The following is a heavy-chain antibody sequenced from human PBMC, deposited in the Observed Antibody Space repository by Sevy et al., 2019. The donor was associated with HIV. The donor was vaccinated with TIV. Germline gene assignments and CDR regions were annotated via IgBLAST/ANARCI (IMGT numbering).Heavy chain of an antibody. CDR1: GYTLTGYG. D-gene: IGHD2-8*01. CDR3: ARVVDYCTNGVCYKRAYYYYYMDV. Sequence: ASVKVSCKASGYTLTGYGISWVRQAPGQGLEWMGWISAYNGNTNYAQTLQGRVTMTTDTSTSTAYMELRSLRSDDTAVYYCARVVDYCTNGVCYKRAYYYYYMDVWGKGSTVTVSS. J-gene: IGHJ6*03. V-gene: IGHV1-18*04. CDR2: ISAYNGNT.